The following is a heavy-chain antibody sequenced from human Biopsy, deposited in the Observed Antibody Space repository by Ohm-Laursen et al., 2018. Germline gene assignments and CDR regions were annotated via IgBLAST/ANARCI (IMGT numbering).Heavy chain of an antibody. Sequence: GASVKVSCKASGYNFNSYGISWVRQAPGQGLEWMGRISGYNGNTLYAQKFQHRVTMTTDTSTSTAYMELRSLTSDDTAVYYCVRISITRLLDYWGQGTLVTVSS. J-gene: IGHJ4*02. V-gene: IGHV1-18*01. CDR2: ISGYNGNT. D-gene: IGHD3-3*01. CDR1: GYNFNSYG. CDR3: VRISITRLLDY.